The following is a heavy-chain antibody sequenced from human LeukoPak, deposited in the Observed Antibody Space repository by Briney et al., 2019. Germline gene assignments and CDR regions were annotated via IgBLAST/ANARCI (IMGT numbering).Heavy chain of an antibody. J-gene: IGHJ4*02. CDR3: ATPLDYYDSSGYHQGGD. CDR1: GFSFGSNW. Sequence: QAGGSLRLSCVASGFSFGSNWMSWVRQAPGKGLEWVANIKQDGSKKNYVDSVKGRFTISRDNAKNSLYLQMNSLRAEDTAVYYCATPLDYYDSSGYHQGGDWGQGTLVTVSS. D-gene: IGHD3-22*01. V-gene: IGHV3-7*03. CDR2: IKQDGSKK.